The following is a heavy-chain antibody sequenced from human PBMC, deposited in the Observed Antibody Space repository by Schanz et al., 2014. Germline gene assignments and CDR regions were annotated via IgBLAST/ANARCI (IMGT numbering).Heavy chain of an antibody. CDR1: GFTFSNYG. Sequence: QVKLVESGGGVVQPGRSLRLSCEASGFTFSNYGLHWVRQAPGKGLEWVAFIRYNGINEYYADSVKGRFTISRDNSKNTLYLQMNSLRAEDTAVYYCAKDLPSDYYIAYWGQGTLVTVSS. CDR3: AKDLPSDYYIAY. J-gene: IGHJ4*02. D-gene: IGHD3-22*01. V-gene: IGHV3-30*02. CDR2: IRYNGINE.